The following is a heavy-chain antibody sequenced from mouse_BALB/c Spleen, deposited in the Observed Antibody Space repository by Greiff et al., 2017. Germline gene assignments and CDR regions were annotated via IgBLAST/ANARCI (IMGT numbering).Heavy chain of an antibody. CDR3: ARSPLTFYYAMDY. J-gene: IGHJ4*01. CDR1: GFNIKDTY. Sequence: EVQLQESGAELVKPGASVKLSCTASGFNIKDTYMQWVKQRPEQGLEWIGRIDPANGNTKYDPKFQGKATITADTSSNTAYLQLSSLTSEDTAVYYCARSPLTFYYAMDYWGQGTSVTVSS. D-gene: IGHD4-1*01. V-gene: IGHV14-3*02. CDR2: IDPANGNT.